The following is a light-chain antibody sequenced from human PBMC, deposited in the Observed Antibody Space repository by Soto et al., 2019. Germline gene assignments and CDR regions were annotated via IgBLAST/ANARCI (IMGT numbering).Light chain of an antibody. CDR2: DTS. CDR1: QGIGDT. Sequence: EVVMMQSPATVSVSPGEGATLSCRASQGIGDTLAWYQHKPGQTPRLLIYDTSTRATGVPTRFSGSRAGAEFTLTINSLQSEDFAVYYCQPYNNWPLTFGGGTKVDIK. J-gene: IGKJ4*01. CDR3: QPYNNWPLT. V-gene: IGKV3-15*01.